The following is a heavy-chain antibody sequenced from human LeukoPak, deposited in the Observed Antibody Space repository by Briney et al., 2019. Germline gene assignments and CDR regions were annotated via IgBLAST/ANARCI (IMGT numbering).Heavy chain of an antibody. V-gene: IGHV5-51*01. Sequence: GESLKISCKGSGYSFTSYWIGWVRQVPGKGPEWMGIIYPGDSDTRYSPSFQGQVTISADKSINTAYLQWGSLKASDTAMYYCARRHLSARAFDIWGQGTMVTVSS. CDR1: GYSFTSYW. CDR2: IYPGDSDT. CDR3: ARRHLSARAFDI. D-gene: IGHD3-16*01. J-gene: IGHJ3*02.